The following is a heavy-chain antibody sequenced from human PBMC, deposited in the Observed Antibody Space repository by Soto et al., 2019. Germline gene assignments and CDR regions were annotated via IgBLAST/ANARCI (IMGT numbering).Heavy chain of an antibody. CDR3: AKDLGDSSSWANWFDP. CDR2: ISYDGSNK. J-gene: IGHJ5*02. D-gene: IGHD6-13*01. CDR1: GFTFSSYG. V-gene: IGHV3-30*18. Sequence: PGGSLRLSCAASGFTFSSYGMHWVRQAPGKGLEWVAVISYDGSNKYYADSVKGRFTISRDNSKNTLYLQMNSLRAEDTAVYYCAKDLGDSSSWANWFDPWGQGTLFTVSS.